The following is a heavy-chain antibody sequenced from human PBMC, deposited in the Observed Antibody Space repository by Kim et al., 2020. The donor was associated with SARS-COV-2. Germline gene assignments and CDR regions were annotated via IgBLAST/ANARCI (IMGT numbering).Heavy chain of an antibody. CDR2: IRSKANSYAT. D-gene: IGHD3-3*01. CDR1: GFTFSGSA. CDR3: TRLRVLRFLEWLPQPDYYVYMDV. J-gene: IGHJ6*03. V-gene: IGHV3-73*01. Sequence: GGSLRLSCAASGFTFSGSAMHWVRQASGKGLEWVGRIRSKANSYATAYAASVKGRFTISRDDSKNTAYLQMNSLKTEDTAVYYCTRLRVLRFLEWLPQPDYYVYMDVGGEATTVTVSS.